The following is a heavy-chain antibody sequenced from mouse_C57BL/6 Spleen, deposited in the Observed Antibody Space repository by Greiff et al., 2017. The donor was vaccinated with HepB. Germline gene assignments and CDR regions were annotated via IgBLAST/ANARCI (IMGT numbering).Heavy chain of an antibody. D-gene: IGHD1-1*01. V-gene: IGHV5-15*04. CDR2: ISNLAYSI. CDR3: ARGGGYYGSSPSFAY. Sequence: DVMLVESGGGLVQPGGSLKLSCAASGFTFSDYGMAWVRQAPRKGPEWVAFISNLAYSIYYADTVTGRFTISRENAKNTLYLEMSSLRSEDAAMYYCARGGGYYGSSPSFAYWGQGTLVTVSA. J-gene: IGHJ3*01. CDR1: GFTFSDYG.